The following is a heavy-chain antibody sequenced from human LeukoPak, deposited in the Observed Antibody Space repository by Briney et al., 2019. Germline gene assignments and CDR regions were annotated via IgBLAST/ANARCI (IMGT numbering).Heavy chain of an antibody. D-gene: IGHD3-3*01. V-gene: IGHV1-2*02. CDR1: GYTFTGYY. Sequence: ASVKVSCKASGYTFTGYYMHWVRQAPGQGLEWMGWINPNSGGTNYAQKFQGRVTMTRDTSISTAYMELSRLRSDDTAVYYCARESIRIFGVVRNWGQGTLVTVSS. CDR3: ARESIRIFGVVRN. CDR2: INPNSGGT. J-gene: IGHJ4*02.